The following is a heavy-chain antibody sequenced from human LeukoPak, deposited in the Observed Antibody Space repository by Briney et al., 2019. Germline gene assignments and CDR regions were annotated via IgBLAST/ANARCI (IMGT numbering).Heavy chain of an antibody. J-gene: IGHJ4*02. V-gene: IGHV4-30-4*01. Sequence: SQTLSLTCTVSGGSISSGDYYWSWLRQPPGTGLEWIGYIYYSGSTYYNPSLKSRVTISVDTSKNQFSLKLSSVTAADTAVYYCARARASVVPAAIDYWGQGTLVTVSS. CDR1: GGSISSGDYY. D-gene: IGHD2-2*01. CDR3: ARARASVVPAAIDY. CDR2: IYYSGST.